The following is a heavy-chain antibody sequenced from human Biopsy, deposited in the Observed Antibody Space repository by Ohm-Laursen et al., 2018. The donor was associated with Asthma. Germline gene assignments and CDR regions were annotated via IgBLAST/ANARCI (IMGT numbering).Heavy chain of an antibody. CDR3: ARMISYYHEMRAPFFDY. Sequence: GASVKVSCKASGYTFTSYYMHWVRQAPGHGLEWMGMINPFGGSSNFAQKFQGRLTMTRDTSTRTVYMELSSLRSEDTAVYYCARMISYYHEMRAPFFDYWGQGTLVTVSS. D-gene: IGHD3-22*01. CDR2: INPFGGSS. J-gene: IGHJ4*02. V-gene: IGHV1-46*01. CDR1: GYTFTSYY.